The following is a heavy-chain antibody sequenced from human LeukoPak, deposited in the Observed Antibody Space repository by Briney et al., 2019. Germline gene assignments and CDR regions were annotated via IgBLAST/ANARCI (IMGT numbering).Heavy chain of an antibody. CDR1: GYTFTGYY. V-gene: IGHV1-2*02. CDR2: INPNSGGT. D-gene: IGHD2-15*01. J-gene: IGHJ4*02. CDR3: ARGAWDIVVVVAAPTTLLDY. Sequence: ASVKVSCKASGYTFTGYYMHWVRQAPGQGLEWMGWINPNSGGTNYAQKLQGRVTMTRDTSISTAYMELSRLRSDDTAVYYCARGAWDIVVVVAAPTTLLDYWGQGTLVTVSS.